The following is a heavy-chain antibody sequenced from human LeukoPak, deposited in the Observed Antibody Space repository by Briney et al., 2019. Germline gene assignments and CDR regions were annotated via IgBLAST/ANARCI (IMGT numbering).Heavy chain of an antibody. CDR2: ISHSGST. CDR1: GGSFSGYY. V-gene: IGHV4-34*01. J-gene: IGHJ4*02. CDR3: ARGDWTLTWIQLGSVYFDY. Sequence: PSETLSLTCAVYGGSFSGYYWSWIRQPPGKGLEWIGEISHSGSTNYNPSLKSRVTISVDTSKNQFSLKLSSVTAADTAVYYCARGDWTLTWIQLGSVYFDYWGQGTLVTVSS. D-gene: IGHD5-18*01.